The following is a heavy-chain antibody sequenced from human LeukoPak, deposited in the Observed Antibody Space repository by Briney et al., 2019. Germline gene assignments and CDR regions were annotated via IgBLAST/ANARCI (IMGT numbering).Heavy chain of an antibody. CDR3: ARGAVGASLLFDY. CDR2: ISSSSSYI. V-gene: IGHV3-21*01. J-gene: IGHJ4*02. D-gene: IGHD1-26*01. Sequence: PGGSLRLSCAASGFTFSSYAMSWVRQAPGRGLEWVSSISSSSSYIYYADSVKGRFTISRDNAKNSLYLQMNSLRAEDTAVYYCARGAVGASLLFDYWGQGTLVTVSS. CDR1: GFTFSSYA.